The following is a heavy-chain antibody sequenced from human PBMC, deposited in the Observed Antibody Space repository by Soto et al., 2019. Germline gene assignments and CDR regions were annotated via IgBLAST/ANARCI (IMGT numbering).Heavy chain of an antibody. CDR2: ISSSSSYI. CDR1: GFTFSSYS. D-gene: IGHD2-2*01. Sequence: EVQLVESGGGLVKPGGSLRLSCAASGFTFSSYSMNWVRQAPGKGLEWVSSISSSSSYIYYADSVKGRFTISRDNAKNSLYLQMNSLRAEDTAVYYCARGLDYSSTSCYGLDYWGKGTLVTVSS. V-gene: IGHV3-21*01. CDR3: ARGLDYSSTSCYGLDY. J-gene: IGHJ4*02.